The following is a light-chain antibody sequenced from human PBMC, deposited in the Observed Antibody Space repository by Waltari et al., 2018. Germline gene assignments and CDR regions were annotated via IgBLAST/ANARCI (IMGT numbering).Light chain of an antibody. J-gene: IGKJ1*01. V-gene: IGKV1-5*03. CDR1: QSINSW. Sequence: DIQMPQSPSTLSASVGDRVTITCRASQSINSWLVWYQQKPGKAPNLLIYKASTLESGVPSRFSGSGSGTEFTLTISSLQPDDFATYYCQQYNSYSRTFGQGTKEEIK. CDR2: KAS. CDR3: QQYNSYSRT.